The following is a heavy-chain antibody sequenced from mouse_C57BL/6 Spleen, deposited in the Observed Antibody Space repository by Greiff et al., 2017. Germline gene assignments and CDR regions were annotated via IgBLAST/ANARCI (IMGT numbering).Heavy chain of an antibody. CDR3: ARFDYDGYYFGY. Sequence: EVQLQQSGPELVKPGASVKMSCKASGYTFTDYNMHWVKQSHGKSLEWIGYINPNNGGTSYNQKFKGKATLTVNKSSSTAYMELRSLTSEDSAVYYCARFDYDGYYFGYWGQGTTLTVSS. D-gene: IGHD2-4*01. CDR2: INPNNGGT. J-gene: IGHJ2*01. CDR1: GYTFTDYN. V-gene: IGHV1-22*01.